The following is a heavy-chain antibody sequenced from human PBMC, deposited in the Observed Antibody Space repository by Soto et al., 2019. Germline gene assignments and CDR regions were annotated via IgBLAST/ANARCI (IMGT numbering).Heavy chain of an antibody. V-gene: IGHV3-23*01. Sequence: GGSLRLSCEVSGLAFSFNSMSWVRQAPGKGLEWVASISGNGGSTYYADSGKGRFTFSRDNAKNTLYLQMNGLRGEDTAVYYCAQDRGGFTNGWEFFDYWGQGTLVTVSS. CDR3: AQDRGGFTNGWEFFDY. CDR1: GLAFSFNS. J-gene: IGHJ4*02. D-gene: IGHD3-10*01. CDR2: ISGNGGST.